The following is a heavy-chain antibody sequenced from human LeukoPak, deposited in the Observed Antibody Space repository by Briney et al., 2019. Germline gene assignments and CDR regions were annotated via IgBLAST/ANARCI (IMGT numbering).Heavy chain of an antibody. CDR1: GFTFSSYA. CDR2: IYSGGST. D-gene: IGHD4-17*01. V-gene: IGHV3-53*01. CDR3: ARVTTVTNWFDP. J-gene: IGHJ5*02. Sequence: PGGSLRLSCAASGFTFSSYAMSWVRQAPGKGLEWVSVIYSGGSTYYADSVKGRFTISRDNSKNTLYLQMNSLRAEDTAVYYCARVTTVTNWFDPWGQGTLVTVSS.